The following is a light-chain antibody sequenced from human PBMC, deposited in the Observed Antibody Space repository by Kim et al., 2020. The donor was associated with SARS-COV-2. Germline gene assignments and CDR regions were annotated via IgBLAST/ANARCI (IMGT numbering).Light chain of an antibody. CDR3: QHYDGSPPT. CDR1: KSVYRKN. V-gene: IGKV3D-20*01. J-gene: IGKJ4*01. CDR2: SAS. Sequence: FPGEKAALSCGTSKSVYRKNLAWYQQKPGLAPRLLIYSASSRATGIPDGFSGSGSGTDFTLTISRLEPEDFAVYYCQHYDGSPPTFGEGTKVDIK.